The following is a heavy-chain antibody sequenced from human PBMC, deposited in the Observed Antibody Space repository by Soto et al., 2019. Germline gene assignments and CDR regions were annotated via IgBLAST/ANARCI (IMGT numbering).Heavy chain of an antibody. D-gene: IGHD3-22*01. CDR3: AKDVTLYYDTPGFDY. J-gene: IGHJ4*02. CDR1: GFTFSSYA. Sequence: EVQLLESGGGLVQPGGSLRLSCAASGFTFSSYAMSWVRQAPGKGLEWVSAISGSGGSTYYADSVKGRFTISRDNSKNTLYLQMNRLRAEDTAVYYCAKDVTLYYDTPGFDYWGQGTLVTVSS. CDR2: ISGSGGST. V-gene: IGHV3-23*01.